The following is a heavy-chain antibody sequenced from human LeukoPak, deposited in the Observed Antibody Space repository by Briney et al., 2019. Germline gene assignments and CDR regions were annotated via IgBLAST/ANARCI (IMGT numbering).Heavy chain of an antibody. CDR1: GFTFSTYW. CDR3: ASGGGRHYDDVWGYYRLDY. D-gene: IGHD3-16*02. V-gene: IGHV3-7*01. CDR2: IKQDGSEQ. Sequence: PGGSLRLSCAASGFTFSTYWMSWVRQAPGKGLEWVANIKQDGSEQYYVDSVKGRFTISRDNAKNSLYLQMTSMRAETTAGFYCASGGGRHYDDVWGYYRLDYWGEGTLVTVSA. J-gene: IGHJ4*02.